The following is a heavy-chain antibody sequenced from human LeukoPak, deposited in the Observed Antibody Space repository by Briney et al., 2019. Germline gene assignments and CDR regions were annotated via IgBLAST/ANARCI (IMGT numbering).Heavy chain of an antibody. Sequence: SETLSLTCGVYGGSFSGYYWSWIRQPPGKGLEWIGEINHSGSTNYNPSLKSRVTISVDTSKNQFSLKLSSVTAADTAVYYCARYDSSSWSYFQHWGQGTLVTVSS. CDR2: INHSGST. J-gene: IGHJ1*01. D-gene: IGHD6-13*01. CDR3: ARYDSSSWSYFQH. CDR1: GGSFSGYY. V-gene: IGHV4-34*01.